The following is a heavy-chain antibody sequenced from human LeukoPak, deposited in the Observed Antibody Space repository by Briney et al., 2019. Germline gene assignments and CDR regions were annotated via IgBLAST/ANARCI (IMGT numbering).Heavy chain of an antibody. CDR1: GGSFSGYY. D-gene: IGHD2-15*01. V-gene: IGHV4-34*01. CDR2: INRSGST. CDR3: ARGPYLRDIVVVVAATDAFDI. Sequence: KPSETLSLTCAVYGGSFSGYYWSWIRQPPGKGLEWIGEINRSGSTNYNPSLKSRVTISVDTSKNQFSLKLSSVTAADTAVYYCARGPYLRDIVVVVAATDAFDIWGQGTMVTVSS. J-gene: IGHJ3*02.